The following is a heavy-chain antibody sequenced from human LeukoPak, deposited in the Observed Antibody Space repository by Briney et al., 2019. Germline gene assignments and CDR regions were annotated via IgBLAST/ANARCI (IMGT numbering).Heavy chain of an antibody. CDR3: ARKGRVSDNWFDP. V-gene: IGHV1-8*01. Sequence: ASVKVSCKASGYTFTSYDISWVRQATGQGLEWMGWMNPNSGNTGYAQKFQGRVTMTRNTSISTAYMELSSLRSEDTAVYYCARKGRVSDNWFDPWGQGTLVTVSS. CDR2: MNPNSGNT. D-gene: IGHD6-13*01. J-gene: IGHJ5*02. CDR1: GYTFTSYD.